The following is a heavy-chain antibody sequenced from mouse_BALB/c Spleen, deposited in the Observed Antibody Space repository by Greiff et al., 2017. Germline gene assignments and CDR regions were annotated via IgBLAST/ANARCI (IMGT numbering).Heavy chain of an antibody. CDR1: GFTFSSYA. D-gene: IGHD1-2*01. J-gene: IGHJ2*01. V-gene: IGHV5-6-5*01. CDR3: ARGDITTATGYFDY. CDR2: ISSGGST. Sequence: EVKLVESGGGLVKPGGSLKLSCAASGFTFSSYAMSWVRQTPEKRLEWVASISSGGSTYYPDSVKGRITISRDNARNILYLQMSSLRSEDTAMYYCARGDITTATGYFDYWGQGTTLTVSS.